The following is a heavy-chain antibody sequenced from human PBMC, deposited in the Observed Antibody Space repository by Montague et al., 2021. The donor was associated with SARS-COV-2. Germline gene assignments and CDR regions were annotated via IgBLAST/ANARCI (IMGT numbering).Heavy chain of an antibody. CDR2: IDDSGTT. CDR1: GGSLSTYY. Sequence: SETLSLTCSVSGGSLSTYYWSWIRQPPGKGLEWIGYIDDSGTTRYSPSLRSRATISLDLSKNQFSLDLNSVTAADTAVYYCARNAYNHYGLDAWGQGTTVTVSS. V-gene: IGHV4-59*08. J-gene: IGHJ6*02. CDR3: ARNAYNHYGLDA.